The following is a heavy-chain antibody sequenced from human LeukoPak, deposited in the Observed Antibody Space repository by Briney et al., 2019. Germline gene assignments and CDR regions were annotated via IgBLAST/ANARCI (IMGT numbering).Heavy chain of an antibody. V-gene: IGHV4-59*01. Sequence: SETLSLTCTVSGGSISSYYWSWTRQPPGKGLEWIGYIYYSGSTNYNPSLKSRVTISVEPSKNQFSLKLSSVTAADTAVYYCARFNCSSTSCYGDYYYYGMDVWGKGTTVTVSS. CDR2: IYYSGST. D-gene: IGHD2-2*01. CDR3: ARFNCSSTSCYGDYYYYGMDV. J-gene: IGHJ6*04. CDR1: GGSISSYY.